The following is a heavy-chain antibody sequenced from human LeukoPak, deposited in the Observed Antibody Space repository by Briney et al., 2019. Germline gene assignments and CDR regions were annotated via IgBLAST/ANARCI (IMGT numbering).Heavy chain of an antibody. Sequence: GGSLRLSCAASGFTFSSYAMTWVRQAPGRGLEWVSGISGSGDTTYYADSVKGRFTTSRDNSKNTLSLQMTSLRAEDTAVYYCAKADYDRSGYSFARIFQHWARAPWSPSPQ. D-gene: IGHD3-22*01. CDR2: ISGSGDTT. CDR3: AKADYDRSGYSFARIFQH. CDR1: GFTFSSYA. V-gene: IGHV3-23*01. J-gene: IGHJ1*01.